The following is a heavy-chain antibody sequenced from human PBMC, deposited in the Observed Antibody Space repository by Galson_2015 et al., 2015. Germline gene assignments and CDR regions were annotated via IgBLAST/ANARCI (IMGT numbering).Heavy chain of an antibody. D-gene: IGHD5-18*01. CDR1: GFTFSSYA. J-gene: IGHJ4*02. Sequence: SLRLSCAASGFTFSSYAMHWVRQAPGKGLEWVAVISYDGSNKYYADSVKGRFTISRDNSKNTLYLQMNSLRAEDTAVYYCARDSAHTAFDYWGQGTLVTVSS. CDR2: ISYDGSNK. CDR3: ARDSAHTAFDY. V-gene: IGHV3-30-3*01.